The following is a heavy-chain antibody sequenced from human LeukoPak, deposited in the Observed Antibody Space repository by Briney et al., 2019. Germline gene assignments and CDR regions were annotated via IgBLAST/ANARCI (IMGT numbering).Heavy chain of an antibody. D-gene: IGHD3-22*01. CDR1: GFTFSIYW. Sequence: GGSLRLSCAASGFTFSIYWMSWVRQGPGKGLVWVSRINSHGTSTNYADSVKGRFTVSRDNSKNTLCLQMNSLRVEDTAVYYCASSLVGDGRGYDAFDIWGHGTMVIVSS. V-gene: IGHV3-74*01. J-gene: IGHJ3*02. CDR2: INSHGTST. CDR3: ASSLVGDGRGYDAFDI.